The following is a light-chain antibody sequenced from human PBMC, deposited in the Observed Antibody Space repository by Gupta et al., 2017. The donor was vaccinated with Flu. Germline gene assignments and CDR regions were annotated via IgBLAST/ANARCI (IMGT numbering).Light chain of an antibody. CDR2: GAS. V-gene: IGKV3-20*01. J-gene: IGKJ1*01. Sequence: ERATLGCRASQSVSSTYLAWYQQKPGQAPRLLTHGASNRATGVPYRFSGSGSGTDFTLTITRLEPEDFAVYYCQHYGTSPRTFGQGTKVEIK. CDR1: QSVSSTY. CDR3: QHYGTSPRT.